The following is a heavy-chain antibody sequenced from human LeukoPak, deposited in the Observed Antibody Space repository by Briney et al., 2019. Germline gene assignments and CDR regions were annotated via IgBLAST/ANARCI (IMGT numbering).Heavy chain of an antibody. J-gene: IGHJ6*02. CDR1: GYTFTSYG. Sequence: ASVKVSCKASGYTFTSYGISWVRQAPGQGLEWMGWISAYNGNTNYAQKLQGRVTMTTDTSTSTAYMELRSLRSDDTAVYYCAGRGYDFWSGYRYGMDVWGQGTTVTVSS. D-gene: IGHD3-3*01. CDR2: ISAYNGNT. CDR3: AGRGYDFWSGYRYGMDV. V-gene: IGHV1-18*01.